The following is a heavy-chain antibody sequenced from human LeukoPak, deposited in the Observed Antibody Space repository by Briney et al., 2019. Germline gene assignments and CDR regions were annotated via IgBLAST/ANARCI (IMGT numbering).Heavy chain of an antibody. Sequence: GGSLRLSCAASGFTFSRYAMSWVRQAPGKGLEWVSGISESGDSTYYADSVKGRFTISRDNAKNSLYLQMNSLRAEDTAVYYCARAYYYDSSGYYHPDTYWYFDLWGRGTLVTVSS. J-gene: IGHJ2*01. CDR3: ARAYYYDSSGYYHPDTYWYFDL. D-gene: IGHD3-22*01. CDR1: GFTFSRYA. V-gene: IGHV3-23*01. CDR2: ISESGDST.